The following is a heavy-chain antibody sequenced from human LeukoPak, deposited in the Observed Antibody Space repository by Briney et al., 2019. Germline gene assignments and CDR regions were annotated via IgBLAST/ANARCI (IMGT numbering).Heavy chain of an antibody. J-gene: IGHJ4*02. CDR3: ARGGIQTHYDY. D-gene: IGHD3-16*01. V-gene: IGHV1-2*02. CDR2: INPNSGGT. Sequence: ASVKVSCKASGYTFINHYIHWVRQAPGQGLEWMGWINPNSGGTNYAQKFQGRVTMTRDTSISTAYMELGRLRSDDAAVYYCARGGIQTHYDYWGQGTLVTVSS. CDR1: GYTFINHY.